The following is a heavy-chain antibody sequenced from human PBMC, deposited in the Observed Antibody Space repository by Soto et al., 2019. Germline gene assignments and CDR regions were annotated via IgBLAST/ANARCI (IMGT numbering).Heavy chain of an antibody. Sequence: ASVKVSCKASGYTFTSYGMNWVRQAPGRGLEWMGWINPGNGNTKYSQKFQGRVIIERDTSASTAYMELSSLRSEDTAVYYCAAAPTVTTFPYYYYGMDVWGQGTTVTVSS. CDR1: GYTFTSYG. D-gene: IGHD4-17*01. CDR3: AAAPTVTTFPYYYYGMDV. CDR2: INPGNGNT. J-gene: IGHJ6*02. V-gene: IGHV1-3*01.